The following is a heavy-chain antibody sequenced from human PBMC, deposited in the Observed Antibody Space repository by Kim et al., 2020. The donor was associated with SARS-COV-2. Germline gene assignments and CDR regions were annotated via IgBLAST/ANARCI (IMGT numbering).Heavy chain of an antibody. CDR1: GGSISSGGYY. V-gene: IGHV4-31*03. CDR3: ARVLGTPELLWFGSHGNLWFDP. D-gene: IGHD3-10*01. J-gene: IGHJ5*02. CDR2: IYYSGST. Sequence: PSETLSLTCTVSGGSISSGGYYWSWIRQHPGKGLEWIGYIYYSGSTYYNPSLKSRVTISVDTSKNQFSLKLSSVTTADTAVYYCARVLGTPELLWFGSHGNLWFDPWGQGTLVTVSS.